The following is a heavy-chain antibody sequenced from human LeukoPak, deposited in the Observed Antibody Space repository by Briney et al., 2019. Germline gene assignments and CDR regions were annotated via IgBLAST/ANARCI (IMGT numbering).Heavy chain of an antibody. J-gene: IGHJ4*02. CDR2: IHPSGSI. CDR1: GGSISGYY. Sequence: SETLSLTCTVSGGSISGYYWSWIRQPAGKGLEWIGRIHPSGSINYNPSLKSRVTISVDTLKNQFSLKLSSVTAADTAVYYCAREVHLAEIAAAGIVFDYWGQGTLVTVSS. D-gene: IGHD6-13*01. V-gene: IGHV4-4*07. CDR3: AREVHLAEIAAAGIVFDY.